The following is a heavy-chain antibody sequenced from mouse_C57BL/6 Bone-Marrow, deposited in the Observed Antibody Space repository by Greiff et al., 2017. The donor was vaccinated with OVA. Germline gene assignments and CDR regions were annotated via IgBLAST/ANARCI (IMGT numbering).Heavy chain of an antibody. V-gene: IGHV5-12*01. CDR3: ARRGLPYYYAMDY. Sequence: DVQLVESGGGLVQPGGSLKLSCAASGFTFSDYYMYWVRQTPEKRLEWVAYISNGGGSTYYPDTVKGRFTISRDNAKNTLYLQMSRLKSEDTAMYYCARRGLPYYYAMDYWGQGTSVTVSS. J-gene: IGHJ4*01. D-gene: IGHD5-5*01. CDR1: GFTFSDYY. CDR2: ISNGGGST.